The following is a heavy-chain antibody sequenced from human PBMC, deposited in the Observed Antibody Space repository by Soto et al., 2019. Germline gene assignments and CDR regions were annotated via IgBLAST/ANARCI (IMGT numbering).Heavy chain of an antibody. Sequence: QVQLVESGGGVVQPGRSLRLSCAASGFTFRSYGMHWVRQAPGKGLEWVALISYDGSYEYYVDSVEGRFTISRDNSKNTLYLQMHSLRVEDTAVYYCAKDVGATYSDHWGQGTLVTVSS. D-gene: IGHD1-26*01. V-gene: IGHV3-30*18. J-gene: IGHJ4*02. CDR3: AKDVGATYSDH. CDR2: ISYDGSYE. CDR1: GFTFRSYG.